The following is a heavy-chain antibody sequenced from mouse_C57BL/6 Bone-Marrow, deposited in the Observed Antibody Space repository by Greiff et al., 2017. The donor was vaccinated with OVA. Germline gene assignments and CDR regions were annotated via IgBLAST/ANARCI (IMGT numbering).Heavy chain of an antibody. CDR1: GYTFTSYW. CDR2: IDPSDSYT. Sequence: QVQLQQPGAELVMPGASVKLSCKASGYTFTSYWMHWVKQRPGQGLEWIGEIDPSDSYTNYNQKFKGKAILTADKSSSTAYMELRSLTSEDSAVYYCTRVRGYGSRGYFDVWGTGTTVTVSS. V-gene: IGHV1-69*01. CDR3: TRVRGYGSRGYFDV. D-gene: IGHD1-1*01. J-gene: IGHJ1*03.